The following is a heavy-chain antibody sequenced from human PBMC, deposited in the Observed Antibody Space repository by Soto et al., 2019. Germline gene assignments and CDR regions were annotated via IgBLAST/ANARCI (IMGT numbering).Heavy chain of an antibody. CDR2: ISSSSSTI. J-gene: IGHJ6*02. V-gene: IGHV3-48*02. CDR1: GFTFSSYS. CDR3: ARVATTVTPCYYYGMDV. Sequence: EVQLVESGGGLVQPGGSLRLSCAASGFTFSSYSMNWVRQAPGKGLEWVSYISSSSSTIYYADSVKGRFTISRDNAKNSLYLQMNSLRDEDTAVYYCARVATTVTPCYYYGMDVWGQGTTVTVSS. D-gene: IGHD4-17*01.